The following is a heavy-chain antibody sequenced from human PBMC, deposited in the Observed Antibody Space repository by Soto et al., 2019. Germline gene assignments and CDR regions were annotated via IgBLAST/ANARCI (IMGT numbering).Heavy chain of an antibody. CDR1: GFTFRTFA. V-gene: IGHV3-30*04. J-gene: IGHJ4*01. CDR3: AREPWGYSGSAKHFDY. Sequence: GGSLRLSCAASGFTFRTFAMHWVRQVPGKGLEWVAVVSYDGSYKSYADSVKGRFTISRDNSKNTLYLQLNGLRADDTAVFYCAREPWGYSGSAKHFDYWGQVPLVTVSS. CDR2: VSYDGSYK. D-gene: IGHD5-12*01.